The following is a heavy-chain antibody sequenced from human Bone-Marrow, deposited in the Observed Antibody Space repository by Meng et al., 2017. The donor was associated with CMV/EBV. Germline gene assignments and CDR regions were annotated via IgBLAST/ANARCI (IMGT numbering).Heavy chain of an antibody. D-gene: IGHD3-10*02. Sequence: GESLKISCAASGFTFSSYDMHWVRQATGKGLEWVSAIGTAGDTYYPGSVKGRFTISRDNAKNSLYLQMNSLRAEDTAVYYCARAIFGGYSYGMDVWGQGTTVTVSS. CDR2: IGTAGDT. J-gene: IGHJ6*02. V-gene: IGHV3-13*01. CDR3: ARAIFGGYSYGMDV. CDR1: GFTFSSYD.